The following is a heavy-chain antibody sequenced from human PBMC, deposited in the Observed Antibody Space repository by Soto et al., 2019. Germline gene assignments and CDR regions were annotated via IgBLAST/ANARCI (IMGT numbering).Heavy chain of an antibody. CDR1: GGSISGYY. CDR2: IDHSGST. CDR3: ARAITIFGVVTFDY. V-gene: IGHV4-59*12. J-gene: IGHJ4*02. Sequence: SETLSLTCTVSGGSISGYYWTWIRQPPGKGRACIAEIDHSGSTNDNPTLKSRVTISVDTAKNQFPLKLSSVNAADTAVYYCARAITIFGVVTFDYWGQGTLVTVS. D-gene: IGHD3-3*01.